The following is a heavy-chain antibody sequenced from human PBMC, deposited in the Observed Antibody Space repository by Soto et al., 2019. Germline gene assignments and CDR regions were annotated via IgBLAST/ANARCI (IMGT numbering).Heavy chain of an antibody. Sequence: SGPTLVNPTQTLTLTCTFSGFSLSTSGMCVSWIRQPPGKALEWLARIDWDDDKYYSTSLKTRLTISKDTSKNQVVLTMTNMDPVDTATYYCAHSFEYSSSEYYYYYGIDVWGQGTTVTVSS. CDR2: IDWDDDK. CDR3: AHSFEYSSSEYYYYYGIDV. D-gene: IGHD6-6*01. J-gene: IGHJ6*02. V-gene: IGHV2-70*12. CDR1: GFSLSTSGMC.